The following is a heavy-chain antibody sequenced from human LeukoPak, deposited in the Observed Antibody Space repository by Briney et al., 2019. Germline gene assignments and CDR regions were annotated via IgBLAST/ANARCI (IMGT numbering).Heavy chain of an antibody. CDR2: INPNSGGT. D-gene: IGHD3-10*01. J-gene: IGHJ4*02. Sequence: ASVKVSCKASGYTFTGYYMHWVRQAPGQGLEWMGWINPNSGGTNYAQKFQGRVTMTRDTSISTAYMELSRLRSDDTAVYYCAGLGVDYGSGYTDYWGQGTLVTVSS. V-gene: IGHV1-2*02. CDR3: AGLGVDYGSGYTDY. CDR1: GYTFTGYY.